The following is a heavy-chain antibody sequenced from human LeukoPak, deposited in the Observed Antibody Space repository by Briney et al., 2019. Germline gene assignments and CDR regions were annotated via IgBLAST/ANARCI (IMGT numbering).Heavy chain of an antibody. CDR2: INPNSGGT. CDR1: GYIFSDYY. CDR3: ARVGYGNNPTSFDS. J-gene: IGHJ4*02. V-gene: IGHV1-2*06. D-gene: IGHD4-11*01. Sequence: GASVKVSCKASGYIFSDYYIHWVRQAPGRGLEWMGRINPNSGGTEYAQNFQGRVTMTRDTSINTAYMGLSRLRSDDTALYYCARVGYGNNPTSFDSWGQGTLVTVSS.